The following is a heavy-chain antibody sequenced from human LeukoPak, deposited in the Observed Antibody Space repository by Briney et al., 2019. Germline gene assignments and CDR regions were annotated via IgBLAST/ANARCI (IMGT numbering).Heavy chain of an antibody. CDR2: ISAYNGNT. Sequence: ASVKVSCKASGYTFTSYGISWVRQAPGQGLEWMGWISAYNGNTNYAQKLQGRVTMTTDTSTSTAYMELRSLRSDDTAVYYCARDFGDYRQYYYYYYGMDVWGQGTTVTVSS. V-gene: IGHV1-18*01. CDR3: ARDFGDYRQYYYYYYGMDV. J-gene: IGHJ6*02. D-gene: IGHD4-17*01. CDR1: GYTFTSYG.